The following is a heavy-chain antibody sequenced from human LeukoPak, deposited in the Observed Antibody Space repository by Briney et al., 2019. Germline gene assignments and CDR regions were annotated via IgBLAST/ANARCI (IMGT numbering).Heavy chain of an antibody. V-gene: IGHV3-13*01. J-gene: IGHJ4*02. Sequence: PGGSLRLSCVASGFNFIDYDMHWVRQVIGKGLEWVSAIGIRGDTHYSGSVKGRFTISRENAESSLYLQTNSLRAEDTAVYYCARGGIQVSGIDEFDYWGQGTLVTVSS. CDR3: ARGGIQVSGIDEFDY. D-gene: IGHD6-19*01. CDR1: GFNFIDYD. CDR2: IGIRGDT.